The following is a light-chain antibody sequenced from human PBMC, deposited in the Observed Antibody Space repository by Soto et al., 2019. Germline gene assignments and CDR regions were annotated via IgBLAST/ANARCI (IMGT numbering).Light chain of an antibody. V-gene: IGKV3-20*01. J-gene: IGKJ1*01. Sequence: EGVLTQSPGTLSLTPGERATLSCRASQSVSSSYLGWYQQKPGQXPRLLIYGASSRATGIPDRFSGSGSGTDFTLTISRLEPEDFAVYYCQQYGSSPRTFGQGTKVDIK. CDR3: QQYGSSPRT. CDR2: GAS. CDR1: QSVSSSY.